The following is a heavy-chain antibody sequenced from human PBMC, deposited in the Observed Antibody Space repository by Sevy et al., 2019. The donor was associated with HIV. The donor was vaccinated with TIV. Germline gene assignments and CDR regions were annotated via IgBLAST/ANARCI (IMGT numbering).Heavy chain of an antibody. Sequence: GGSLRLSCAASGFIFSTYGMHWVRQAPGKGLEWVALIWYDGSSQYYADSVQGRFTISRDNSKNTLDLQMNSLRAEDTAVYYCVSGASIAAAGNFAYWGQGTPVTVSS. CDR2: IWYDGSSQ. CDR3: VSGASIAAAGNFAY. CDR1: GFIFSTYG. J-gene: IGHJ4*02. V-gene: IGHV3-33*08. D-gene: IGHD6-13*01.